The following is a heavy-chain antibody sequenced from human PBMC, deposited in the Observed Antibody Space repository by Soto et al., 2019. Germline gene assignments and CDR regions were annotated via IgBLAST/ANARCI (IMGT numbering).Heavy chain of an antibody. CDR1: GGTFSSYA. J-gene: IGHJ5*02. D-gene: IGHD2-15*01. V-gene: IGHV1-69*01. CDR2: IIPIFGTA. CDR3: ARVGNLGGCSGGSCYVGWCDP. Sequence: QVQLVQSGAEVKKPGSSVKVSCKASGGTFSSYAISWVRQAPGQGLEWMGGIIPIFGTANYAQKFQGRVTITADESTNTAYRELSSLRSEETAVYYCARVGNLGGCSGGSCYVGWCDPWGQGTLVTVSS.